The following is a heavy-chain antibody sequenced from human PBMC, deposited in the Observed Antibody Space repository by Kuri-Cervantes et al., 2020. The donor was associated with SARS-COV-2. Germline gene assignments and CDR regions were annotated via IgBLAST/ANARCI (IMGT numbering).Heavy chain of an antibody. CDR2: INPNSGGT. Sequence: ASVKVSCKASGYTFTGYYMHWVRPAPGQGLEWMGWINPNSGGTNYAQKFQGRVTMTRDTSISTAYMELSRLRSDDSAVYYCARGGSSWYVAFPIDYWGQGTLVTVSS. CDR1: GYTFTGYY. V-gene: IGHV1-2*02. J-gene: IGHJ4*02. D-gene: IGHD6-13*01. CDR3: ARGGSSWYVAFPIDY.